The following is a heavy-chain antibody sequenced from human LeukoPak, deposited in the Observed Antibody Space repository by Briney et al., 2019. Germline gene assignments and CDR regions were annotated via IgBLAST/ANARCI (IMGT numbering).Heavy chain of an antibody. CDR3: ARRSEFGVLYYMDV. J-gene: IGHJ6*03. CDR1: GFTFSTYS. CDR2: ISGSSGTI. D-gene: IGHD3-16*01. V-gene: IGHV3-48*01. Sequence: GGSLRLSCAASGFTFSTYSMNWVRQAPGKGLEWVSYISGSSGTIYYADSVKGRFTISRDNAKKSLYLQMNSLRAEDTAVYYCARRSEFGVLYYMDVWGKGTTVTVSS.